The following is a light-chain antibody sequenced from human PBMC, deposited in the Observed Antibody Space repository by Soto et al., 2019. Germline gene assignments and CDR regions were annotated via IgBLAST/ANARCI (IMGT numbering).Light chain of an antibody. CDR1: QDISNY. J-gene: IGKJ4*01. V-gene: IGKV1-33*01. CDR3: QQYDNLPLT. CDR2: DAS. Sequence: DIQITESPSSLSASVGDRVTITCQASQDISNYLNWYQQKPGKAPKLLIYDASNLETGVPSRFSGSGSGTDVTFTSSSLQSEDIATYYCQQYDNLPLTFGVGTKVEIK.